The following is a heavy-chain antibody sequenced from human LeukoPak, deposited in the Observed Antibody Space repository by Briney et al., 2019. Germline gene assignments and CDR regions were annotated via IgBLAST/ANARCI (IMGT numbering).Heavy chain of an antibody. CDR1: GFTFSSYA. Sequence: WGSLRLSCAASGFTFSSYAMSWVRQAPGKGLEWVSAISGSGGSTYYADSVKGRFTISRDNSKNTLYLQMNSLRAEDTAVYYCAREGSGWYFARGDYGMDAWGQGTTVTVSS. V-gene: IGHV3-23*01. D-gene: IGHD6-19*01. J-gene: IGHJ6*02. CDR2: ISGSGGST. CDR3: AREGSGWYFARGDYGMDA.